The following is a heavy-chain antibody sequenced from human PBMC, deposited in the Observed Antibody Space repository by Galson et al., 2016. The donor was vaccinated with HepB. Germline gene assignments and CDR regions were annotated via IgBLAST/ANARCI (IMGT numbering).Heavy chain of an antibody. J-gene: IGHJ3*02. CDR2: IIPMFGTP. Sequence: SVKVSCKASGGPFNNYGFNWVRQAPGQGLEWMGGIIPMFGTPNYSQKFLGRITITADESTTTVYMETSGLRYEDTAVYYCARDLGSGSSGTYWGPKDASAIWGQGTMVTVSS. V-gene: IGHV1-69*13. CDR3: ARDLGSGSSGTYWGPKDASAI. D-gene: IGHD3-10*01. CDR1: GGPFNNYG.